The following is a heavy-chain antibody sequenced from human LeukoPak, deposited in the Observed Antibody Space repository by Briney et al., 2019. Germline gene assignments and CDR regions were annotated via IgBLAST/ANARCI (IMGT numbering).Heavy chain of an antibody. D-gene: IGHD2-15*01. V-gene: IGHV4-34*01. CDR1: GGSFSGYY. Sequence: SETLSLTCAVYGGSFSGYYWSWIRQPPGKGLEWIGEINHSGSTNCNPSLKSRVTISVDTSKNQFSLKLSSVTAADTAVYYCASYYCSGGSCYWFDPWGQGTLVTVSS. CDR3: ASYYCSGGSCYWFDP. CDR2: INHSGST. J-gene: IGHJ5*02.